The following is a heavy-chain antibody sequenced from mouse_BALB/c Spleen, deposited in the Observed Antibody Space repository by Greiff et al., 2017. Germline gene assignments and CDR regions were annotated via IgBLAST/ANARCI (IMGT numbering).Heavy chain of an antibody. CDR3: ARSEDYYAMDY. J-gene: IGHJ4*01. CDR1: GFTFSSYG. Sequence: EVMVVESGGDLVKPGGSLKLSCAASGFTFSSYGMSWVRQTPDKRLEWVATISSGGSYTYYPDSVKGRFTISRDNAKNTLYLQMSSLKSEDTAMYYCARSEDYYAMDYWGQGTSVTVSS. CDR2: ISSGGSYT. V-gene: IGHV5-6*02.